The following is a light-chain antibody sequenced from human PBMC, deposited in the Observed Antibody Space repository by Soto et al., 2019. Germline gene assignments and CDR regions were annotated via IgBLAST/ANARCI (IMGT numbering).Light chain of an antibody. Sequence: IGMTQYPGTLSLSPGERATLSCRASQSVSSSYLAWYQQKPGQAPRLLIYGASSRATGIPDRFSGSGSGTDFTLTISRLEPEDFAVYYCQQYGSSSITFGQGTRLEIK. V-gene: IGKV3-20*01. CDR3: QQYGSSSIT. CDR2: GAS. CDR1: QSVSSSY. J-gene: IGKJ5*01.